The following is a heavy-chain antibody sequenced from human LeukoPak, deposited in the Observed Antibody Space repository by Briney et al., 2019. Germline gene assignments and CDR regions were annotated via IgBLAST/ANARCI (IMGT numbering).Heavy chain of an antibody. J-gene: IGHJ1*01. CDR1: GGSISSSSYY. Sequence: PSETLSLACTVAGGSISSSSYYWGWIRQPPGKGLEWIGSIYYSGSTYYNPSLKSRVTISVDTSKNQFSLKLSSVTAADTAVYYCARQIGFITMVRGVTAEYFQHCGQGTLVTVSS. CDR2: IYYSGST. V-gene: IGHV4-39*01. D-gene: IGHD3-10*01. CDR3: ARQIGFITMVRGVTAEYFQH.